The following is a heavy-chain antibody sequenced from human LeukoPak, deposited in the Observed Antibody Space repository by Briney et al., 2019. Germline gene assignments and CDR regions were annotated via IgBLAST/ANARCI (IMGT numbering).Heavy chain of an antibody. CDR1: GYTFTGYY. CDR3: ARAGGRYCSGGSCYFGY. D-gene: IGHD2-15*01. J-gene: IGHJ4*02. CDR2: INPNSGGT. V-gene: IGHV1-2*04. Sequence: ASVKVSCKASGYTFTGYYMHWVRQAPGQGLEWMGWINPNSGGTNYAQKFQDWVTMTRDTSISTAYMELSRLRSDDTAVYYCARAGGRYCSGGSCYFGYWGQGTLVTVSS.